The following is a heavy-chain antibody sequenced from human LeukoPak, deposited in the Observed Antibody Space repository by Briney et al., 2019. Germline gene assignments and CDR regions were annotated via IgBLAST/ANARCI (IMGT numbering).Heavy chain of an antibody. CDR1: GYTFSSYW. CDR3: ARQNDFRLDY. V-gene: IGHV5-51*01. D-gene: IGHD3-3*01. CDR2: IYPGDSDT. Sequence: GESLRISCKSSGYTFSSYWIGWVRQMPGKGLEWMGIIYPGDSDTRYSPSLQGQVTISVDTSIGTAYLQWSSLKASDTAIYYCARQNDFRLDYWGQGTLVTVSS. J-gene: IGHJ4*02.